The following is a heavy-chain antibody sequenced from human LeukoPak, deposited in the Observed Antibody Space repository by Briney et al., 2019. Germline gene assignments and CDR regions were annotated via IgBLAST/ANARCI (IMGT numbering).Heavy chain of an antibody. Sequence: GGSLRLSCAASRFTFSSYAMSWVRQAPGKGLEWVSSISGSGGGTYYADSVKGRFTISRDNSKNTLYLQMNSLRAEDTAVYYCAKSSYYDSSGFYREYYFDYWGQGTLVTVSS. CDR2: ISGSGGGT. CDR1: RFTFSSYA. V-gene: IGHV3-23*01. J-gene: IGHJ4*02. CDR3: AKSSYYDSSGFYREYYFDY. D-gene: IGHD3-22*01.